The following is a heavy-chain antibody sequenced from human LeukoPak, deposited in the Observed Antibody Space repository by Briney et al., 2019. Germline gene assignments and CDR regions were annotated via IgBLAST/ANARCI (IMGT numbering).Heavy chain of an antibody. Sequence: SVKVSCKASGGTFSSYAISWVRQAPGQGLEWMGRIIPILGIANYAQKFQGRVTITADKSTSTAYMELSSLRSEDTAVYYCARVSRRSSSWYLLSNWFDPWGQGTLVTVSS. CDR3: ARVSRRSSSWYLLSNWFDP. CDR1: GGTFSSYA. CDR2: IIPILGIA. J-gene: IGHJ5*02. D-gene: IGHD6-13*01. V-gene: IGHV1-69*04.